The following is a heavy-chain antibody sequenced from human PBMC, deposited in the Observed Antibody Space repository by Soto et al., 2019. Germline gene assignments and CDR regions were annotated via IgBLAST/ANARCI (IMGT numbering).Heavy chain of an antibody. CDR1: GGTFSSYA. D-gene: IGHD3-10*01. Sequence: VASVKVSCKASGGTFSSYAISWVRQAPGQGLEWMGGIIPIFGTANYAQKFQGRVTITADKSTSTAYMELSSLRSEDTAVYYCARDYGSGSYRFDYWGQGTLVTVSS. J-gene: IGHJ4*02. CDR2: IIPIFGTA. CDR3: ARDYGSGSYRFDY. V-gene: IGHV1-69*06.